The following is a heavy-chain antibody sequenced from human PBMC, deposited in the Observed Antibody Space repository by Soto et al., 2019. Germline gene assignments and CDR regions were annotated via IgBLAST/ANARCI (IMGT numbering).Heavy chain of an antibody. CDR3: ARGATHGSSWYFWFDP. J-gene: IGHJ5*02. Sequence: QVQLVQSGAEVRMPGSSVKVSCKASGDTFSTYPINWVRQAPGQGLEWMGGIIPLFGTTNYAQKFKGRVNITPEESRSAAYMALSSLRAEDADVYYCARGATHGSSWYFWFDPWGEGTLVSDSS. CDR1: GDTFSTYP. V-gene: IGHV1-69*01. D-gene: IGHD6-13*01. CDR2: IIPLFGTT.